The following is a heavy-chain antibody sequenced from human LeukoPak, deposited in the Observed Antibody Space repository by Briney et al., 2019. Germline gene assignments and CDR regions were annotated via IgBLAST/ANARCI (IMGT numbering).Heavy chain of an antibody. D-gene: IGHD1-7*01. J-gene: IGHJ4*02. Sequence: ASVKVSCKASGYTFTTYGISWVRQAPGQGLEWMGWITTYNGNTNYAQKFQGRVTITADESTSTAYMELSSLRSEDTAVYYCARFGTGTTFDYWGQGTLVTVSS. V-gene: IGHV1-18*01. CDR3: ARFGTGTTFDY. CDR1: GYTFTTYG. CDR2: ITTYNGNT.